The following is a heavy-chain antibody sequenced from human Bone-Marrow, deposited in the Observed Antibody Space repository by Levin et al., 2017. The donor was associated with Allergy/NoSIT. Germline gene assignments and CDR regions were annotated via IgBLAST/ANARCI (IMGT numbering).Heavy chain of an antibody. V-gene: IGHV4-59*01. CDR3: ARALTGSCSGGSCQIFDY. CDR2: VYYTGGT. CDR1: GDSFSEYY. Sequence: RPSETLSLTCAVSGDSFSEYYWSWIRQPPGKGLEWIGYVYYTGGTNYNPSLKSRVTISVDTSKNHFSLKLSSVTAADTAVYYCARALTGSCSGGSCQIFDYWGQGTLVTVSS. J-gene: IGHJ4*02. D-gene: IGHD2-15*01.